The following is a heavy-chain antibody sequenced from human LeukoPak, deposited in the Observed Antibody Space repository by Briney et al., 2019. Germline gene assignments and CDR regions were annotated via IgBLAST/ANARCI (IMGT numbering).Heavy chain of an antibody. J-gene: IGHJ4*02. Sequence: GGSLRLSCAVSGITLSNYGMSWVRQAPGKGLEWVAGISDSGGNTNYADSVKGRFTVSRDNPKNTLYLQMNSLRAEDTAVYFCAKRGVVIRVILVGFHKQAYYFDSWGQGALVTVSS. CDR3: AKRGVVIRVILVGFHKQAYYFDS. D-gene: IGHD3-22*01. CDR2: ISDSGGNT. CDR1: GITLSNYG. V-gene: IGHV3-23*01.